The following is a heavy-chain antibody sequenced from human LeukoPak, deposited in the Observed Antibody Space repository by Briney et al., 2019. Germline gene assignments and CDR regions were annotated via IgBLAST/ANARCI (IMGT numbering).Heavy chain of an antibody. J-gene: IGHJ4*02. Sequence: PSETLSLTCTVSGGSISSYYWSWIRQHPGKGLEWIGYIYYSGSTYYNPSLKSRVTISVDTSKNQFSLKLSSVTAADTAVYYCASGSSGYPIDYWGQGTLVTVSS. CDR3: ASGSSGYPIDY. CDR2: IYYSGST. CDR1: GGSISSYY. V-gene: IGHV4-59*06. D-gene: IGHD3-22*01.